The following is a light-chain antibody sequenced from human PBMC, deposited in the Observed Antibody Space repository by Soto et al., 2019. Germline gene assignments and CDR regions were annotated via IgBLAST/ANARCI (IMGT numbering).Light chain of an antibody. Sequence: DIQMTQSPSSLSASVGDRVTITCRASQTISNSLNWYQQRPGKAPNLLIYASSSLKSGAPPRFSGSGSGTDFTLTINSLQPEDFATYYCQQTDSIPITFGQGTRLEIK. J-gene: IGKJ5*01. CDR3: QQTDSIPIT. V-gene: IGKV1-39*01. CDR1: QTISNS. CDR2: ASS.